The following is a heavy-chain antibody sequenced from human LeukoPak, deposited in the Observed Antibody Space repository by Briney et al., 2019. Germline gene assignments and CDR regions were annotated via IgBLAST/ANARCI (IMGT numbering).Heavy chain of an antibody. J-gene: IGHJ4*02. CDR3: ARDRTHYGGNSGFDY. D-gene: IGHD4-23*01. CDR1: GGSMCSYY. CDR2: IYASGSL. V-gene: IGHV4-4*07. Sequence: SETLSLTCTISGGSMCSYYWSWIRHSAGEGLEWIGRIYASGSLNYNPSLTSRVTISLDKSKNQFSLKLRSVPAADTAVYYCARDRTHYGGNSGFDYWGQGTLVTVSS.